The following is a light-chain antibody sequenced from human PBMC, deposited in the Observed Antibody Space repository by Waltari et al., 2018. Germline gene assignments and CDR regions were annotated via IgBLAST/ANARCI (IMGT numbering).Light chain of an antibody. Sequence: QSVLTQPPSVSGAPGQRVTISCTGSNPNIGAGYDVHWYQKLPGTAPTLLIFRNGHWPSGIPDRCSGSSSGTSASLAITGLQADDEASYYCQSYENTLSVGFGGGTKVTVL. CDR2: RNG. V-gene: IGLV1-40*01. J-gene: IGLJ2*01. CDR1: NPNIGAGYD. CDR3: QSYENTLSVG.